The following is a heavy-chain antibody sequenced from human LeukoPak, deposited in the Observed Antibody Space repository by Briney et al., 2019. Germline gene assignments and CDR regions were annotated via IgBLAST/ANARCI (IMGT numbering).Heavy chain of an antibody. J-gene: IGHJ4*02. D-gene: IGHD4-17*01. Sequence: GESLKISCKGSGYRITSYWIGWVRQMPGKGLEWMGIINPGDSDTRYSPSFQGQVTISADKSISTTYLQWSSLKASDSAIYYCARQGSTVTMDYWGQGTLVTVSS. CDR1: GYRITSYW. V-gene: IGHV5-51*01. CDR2: INPGDSDT. CDR3: ARQGSTVTMDY.